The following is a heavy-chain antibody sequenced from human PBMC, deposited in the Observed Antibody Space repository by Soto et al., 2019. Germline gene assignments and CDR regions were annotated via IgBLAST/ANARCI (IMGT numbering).Heavy chain of an antibody. CDR1: GGSISSGDYY. CDR3: ARGDRGYSGYGWLLPPTKFDP. V-gene: IGHV4-30-4*01. J-gene: IGHJ5*02. Sequence: QVQLQESGPGPVKPSQTLSLTCTVSGGSISSGDYYWSWIRQPPGKGLEWIGYIYYSGSTYYNPSLKSRVTISVDTSKNQFSLKLSSVTAADTAVYYCARGDRGYSGYGWLLPPTKFDPWGQGTLVTVSS. D-gene: IGHD5-12*01. CDR2: IYYSGST.